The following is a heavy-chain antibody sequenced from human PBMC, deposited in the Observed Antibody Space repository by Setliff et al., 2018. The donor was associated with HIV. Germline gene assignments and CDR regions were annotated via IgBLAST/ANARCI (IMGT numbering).Heavy chain of an antibody. Sequence: TSETLSLTCTVSGGSVSGYFWSWIRQPPGRGLEWIGYIYYDGTTNSNPSLKSRVTISVTTSKNQFSLKLSSVTAADTALYFCARATFGSTSSGTNYYMDVWGKGTTVTVSS. CDR3: ARATFGSTSSGTNYYMDV. V-gene: IGHV4-59*02. J-gene: IGHJ6*03. D-gene: IGHD3-10*01. CDR2: IYYDGTT. CDR1: GGSVSGYF.